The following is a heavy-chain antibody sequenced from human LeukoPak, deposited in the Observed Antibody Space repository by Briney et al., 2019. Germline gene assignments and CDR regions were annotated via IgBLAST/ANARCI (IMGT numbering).Heavy chain of an antibody. D-gene: IGHD3-22*01. CDR1: GDSISSYY. Sequence: SETLSLTCTVSGDSISSYYWSWIRQPPGKGLEWIGYIYYSGTTNYNPSLKSRVTISIDTSKNQFSLKLSSVTAADTAVYYCARDPTYYYDSSGYFDYWGQGTLVTVSS. J-gene: IGHJ4*02. V-gene: IGHV4-59*01. CDR3: ARDPTYYYDSSGYFDY. CDR2: IYYSGTT.